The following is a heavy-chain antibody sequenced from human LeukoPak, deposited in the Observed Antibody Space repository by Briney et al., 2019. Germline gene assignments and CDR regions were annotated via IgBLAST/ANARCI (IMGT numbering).Heavy chain of an antibody. CDR3: AKVRYFDWLSPFNWFDP. CDR1: GFTFSSYA. CDR2: ISGSGGRT. J-gene: IGHJ5*02. D-gene: IGHD3-9*01. V-gene: IGHV3-23*01. Sequence: PGGSLRLSCAASGFTFSSYAMSWVRQAPGKGLEWVSAISGSGGRTYYADSVKGRFTISRDNSKNTLYLQMNSLRAEDTAVYYCAKVRYFDWLSPFNWFDPWGQGTLVTVSS.